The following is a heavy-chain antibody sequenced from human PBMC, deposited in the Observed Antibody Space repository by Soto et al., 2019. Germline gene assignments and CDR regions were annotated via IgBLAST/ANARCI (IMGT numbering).Heavy chain of an antibody. CDR2: IIPMFGTA. CDR3: ARDSGYCSTTSCYTRWFDP. V-gene: IGHV1-69*01. D-gene: IGHD2-2*02. J-gene: IGHJ5*02. CDR1: GGTFSSYA. Sequence: QVQLVQSGAEVKKPGSSMKVSCKASGGTFSSYAISWVRQAPGQGLEWMGGIIPMFGTANYAQKFQGRVTITEDESTSTAYMELSSLRSEDTAVYYCARDSGYCSTTSCYTRWFDPWGQGTLVTVSS.